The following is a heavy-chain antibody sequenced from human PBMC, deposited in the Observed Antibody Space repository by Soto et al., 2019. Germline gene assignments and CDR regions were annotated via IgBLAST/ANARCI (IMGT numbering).Heavy chain of an antibody. Sequence: PGGSLRLSCAASGFTFDDYAMHWVRQAPGKGLEWVSGISWNSGSIGYADSVKGRFTISRDNAKNSLYLQMNSLRAEDTALYYCAKDGGYNLAPDNWFDPWGQGTLVTVSS. CDR1: GFTFDDYA. CDR3: AKDGGYNLAPDNWFDP. V-gene: IGHV3-9*01. D-gene: IGHD6-25*01. CDR2: ISWNSGSI. J-gene: IGHJ5*02.